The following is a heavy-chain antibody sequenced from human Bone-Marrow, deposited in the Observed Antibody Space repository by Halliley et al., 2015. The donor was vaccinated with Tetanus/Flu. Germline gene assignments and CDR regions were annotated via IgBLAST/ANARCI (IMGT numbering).Heavy chain of an antibody. D-gene: IGHD2-15*01. CDR3: ARDRTVVGGYNNWFDP. V-gene: IGHV4-39*07. Sequence: TLSLTCTVSGGSISSSSYYWGWIRQPPGKGLEWIGSIYDSGSPNYNPSLKSRVTISVDRSKNQVSLKLTSVTAADTAVYYCARDRTVVGGYNNWFDPWGQGMLVTVSS. CDR1: GGSISSSSYY. J-gene: IGHJ5*02. CDR2: IYDSGSP.